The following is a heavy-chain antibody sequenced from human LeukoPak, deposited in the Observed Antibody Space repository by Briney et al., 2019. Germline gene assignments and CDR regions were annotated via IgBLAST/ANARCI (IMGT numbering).Heavy chain of an antibody. Sequence: TSETLSLTCAVSGGSISSGGYSWSWIRQPPGKGLEWIGYIYHSGSTYYNPSLKSRVTISVDRSKNQFSLKLSSVTAADTAVYYRARGGTDYGGNSVGWYFDLWGRGTLVTVSS. CDR1: GGSISSGGYS. D-gene: IGHD4-23*01. CDR3: ARGGTDYGGNSVGWYFDL. V-gene: IGHV4-30-2*01. CDR2: IYHSGST. J-gene: IGHJ2*01.